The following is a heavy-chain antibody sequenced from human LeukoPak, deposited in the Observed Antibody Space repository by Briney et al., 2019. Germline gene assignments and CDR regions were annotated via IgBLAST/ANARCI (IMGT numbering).Heavy chain of an antibody. CDR1: GGSISSYY. CDR3: ARDQSGSYYGVYYYYYMDV. V-gene: IGHV4-59*12. CDR2: IYYSGST. J-gene: IGHJ6*03. Sequence: PSETLSLTCTVSGGSISSYYWSWIRQPPGKGLEWIGYIYYSGSTNYNPSLKSRVTISVDTSKNQFSLKLSSVTAADTAVYYCARDQSGSYYGVYYYYYMDVWGKGTTVTVSS. D-gene: IGHD1-26*01.